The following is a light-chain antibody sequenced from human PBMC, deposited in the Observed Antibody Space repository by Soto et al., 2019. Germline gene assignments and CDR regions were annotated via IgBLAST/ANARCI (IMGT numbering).Light chain of an antibody. CDR2: DVS. CDR1: SSDVGGYNY. CDR3: SSYTSSSTPYV. V-gene: IGLV2-14*01. J-gene: IGLJ1*01. Sequence: QSALTQPASVSSSPGQSITISCTGTSSDVGGYNYVSWYQQHPGKAPKLMIYDVSNRPSGVSNRFSGSKSGNTASLTISGLQAEDEADYYCSSYTSSSTPYVSGTGTKVTVL.